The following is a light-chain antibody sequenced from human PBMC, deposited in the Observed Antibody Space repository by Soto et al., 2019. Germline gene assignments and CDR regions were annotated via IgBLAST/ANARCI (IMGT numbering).Light chain of an antibody. CDR2: GAY. V-gene: IGKV3-15*01. CDR3: QQYSNWPPWT. J-gene: IGKJ1*01. CDR1: PSVSSN. Sequence: ETVMRQSPATLSFSPGQRATLSCWGSPSVSSNLAWYQQKPGQAPRLLIYGAYTRATGIPARFSGSGSGTEFTLTISSLQSEDSAVYYCQQYSNWPPWTCGQGTKVDIK.